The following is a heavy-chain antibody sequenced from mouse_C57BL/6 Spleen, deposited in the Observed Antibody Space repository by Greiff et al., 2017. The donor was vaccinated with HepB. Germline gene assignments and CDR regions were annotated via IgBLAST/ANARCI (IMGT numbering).Heavy chain of an antibody. V-gene: IGHV1-19*01. Sequence: EVKLEESGPVLVKPGASVKMSCKASGYTFTDYYMNWVKQSHGKSLEWIGVINPYNGGTSYNQKFKGKATLTVDKSSSTAYMELNSLTSEDSAVYCCARSGTTVVAWYFDVWGTGTTVTVSS. J-gene: IGHJ1*03. CDR1: GYTFTDYY. CDR2: INPYNGGT. D-gene: IGHD1-1*01. CDR3: ARSGTTVVAWYFDV.